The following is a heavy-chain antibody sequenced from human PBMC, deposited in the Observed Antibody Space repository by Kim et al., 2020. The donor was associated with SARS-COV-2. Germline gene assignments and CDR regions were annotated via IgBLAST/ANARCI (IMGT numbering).Heavy chain of an antibody. D-gene: IGHD4-17*01. V-gene: IGHV4-34*01. CDR1: GGSFSGYY. J-gene: IGHJ5*02. CDR3: ARERPLYLRNWFDP. Sequence: SETLSLTCAVYGGSFSGYYWSWIRQPPGKGLEWIGEINHSGSTNYNPSLKSRVTISVDTSKNQFSLKLSSVTAADTAVYYCARERPLYLRNWFDPWGQGT. CDR2: INHSGST.